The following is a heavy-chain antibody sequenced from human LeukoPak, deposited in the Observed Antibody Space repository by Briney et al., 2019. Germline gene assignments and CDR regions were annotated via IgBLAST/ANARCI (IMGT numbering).Heavy chain of an antibody. Sequence: GESLKISCKASGYTFTNFWIGWVRQMPGKGLEWMGIIYPGDFDTRYSPSFQGQVTISADKSISTAYLQWSSLKASDTAMYYCARQDYYDSSGYLGYWGQGTLVTVSS. CDR3: ARQDYYDSSGYLGY. CDR1: GYTFTNFW. D-gene: IGHD3-22*01. CDR2: IYPGDFDT. J-gene: IGHJ4*02. V-gene: IGHV5-51*01.